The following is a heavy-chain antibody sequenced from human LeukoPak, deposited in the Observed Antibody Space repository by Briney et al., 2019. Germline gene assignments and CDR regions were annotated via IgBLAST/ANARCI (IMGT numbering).Heavy chain of an antibody. D-gene: IGHD4-17*01. CDR3: AKDLHGRRRMTTVTTEDY. CDR1: GFTVRSNY. Sequence: GGSLRLSCAASGFTVRSNYMNWVRQAPGKGLEWVSSISISSNYIYYTDSVKGRFTISRDNAKNSLYLQMNSLRAEDTAVYYCAKDLHGRRRMTTVTTEDYWGQGTLVTVSS. CDR2: ISISSNYI. J-gene: IGHJ4*02. V-gene: IGHV3-21*01.